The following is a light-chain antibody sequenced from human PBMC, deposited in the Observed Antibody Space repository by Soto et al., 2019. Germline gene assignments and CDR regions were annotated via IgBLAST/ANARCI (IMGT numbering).Light chain of an antibody. CDR1: SSDVGSYNL. V-gene: IGLV2-23*01. J-gene: IGLJ2*01. CDR2: EGS. CDR3: SSYAGSGSVV. Sequence: QSALTQPASVSGSPGQSITISCTGTSSDVGSYNLVSSYQQHPGKAPKLMIYEGSKRPSGVSNRFSGSKSGNTASLTISGLQAEDEADYYCSSYAGSGSVVFGGGTQLTVL.